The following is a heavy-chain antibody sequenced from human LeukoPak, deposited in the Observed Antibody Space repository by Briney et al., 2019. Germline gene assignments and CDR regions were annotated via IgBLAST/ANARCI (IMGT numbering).Heavy chain of an antibody. CDR1: GGSISSGGYY. J-gene: IGHJ3*02. CDR3: AGTTVVDDAFDI. D-gene: IGHD4-23*01. V-gene: IGHV4-30-4*08. Sequence: SETLSLTCTVSGGSISSGGYYWSWIRQPPGKGLEWIGYIYYSGSTYYNPSLKSRVTISVDTSKNQFSLKLSSVTAADTAVYYCAGTTVVDDAFDIWGQGTMVTVSS. CDR2: IYYSGST.